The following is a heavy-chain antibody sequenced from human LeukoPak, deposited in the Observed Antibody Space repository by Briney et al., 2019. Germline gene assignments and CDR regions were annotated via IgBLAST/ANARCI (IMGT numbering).Heavy chain of an antibody. CDR2: ISYIGST. V-gene: IGHV4-59*11. CDR1: DDSFSSHY. Sequence: SETLSLTCAVSDDSFSSHYWTWIRQPPGKGLEWIGYISYIGSTNYNPSLKSRVTISIDTSRNQFSLRLSSVTAADTAVYYCARDLDTVTNGFDIWGQGTMVSVSS. J-gene: IGHJ3*02. CDR3: ARDLDTVTNGFDI. D-gene: IGHD4-17*01.